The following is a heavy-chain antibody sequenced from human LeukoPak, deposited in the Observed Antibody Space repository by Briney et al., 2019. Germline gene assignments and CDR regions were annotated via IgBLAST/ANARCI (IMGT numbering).Heavy chain of an antibody. CDR2: IDSDGSST. Sequence: PGGSLRLSCAASGFTFSSYWMHWVRQAPGKGLVWVSRIDSDGSSTSYADSVKGRFTISRDNAKNTLYLQMNSLRAEDTALYYCARAEKLCFGEPNFDYWGQGTLVTVSS. J-gene: IGHJ4*02. D-gene: IGHD3-10*01. CDR1: GFTFSSYW. CDR3: ARAEKLCFGEPNFDY. V-gene: IGHV3-74*01.